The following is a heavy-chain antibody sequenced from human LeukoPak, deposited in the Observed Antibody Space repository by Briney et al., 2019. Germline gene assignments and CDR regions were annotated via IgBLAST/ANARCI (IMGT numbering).Heavy chain of an antibody. D-gene: IGHD6-13*01. Sequence: SETLSLTCTVSGGSISSGGYYWSWIRQHPGKGLEWIGYIYYSGSTYYNPSLKSRVTISVDTSKNQFSLKLSSVTAADTAVYYCARHIAAATTDDAFDIWGQGTMVTVSS. J-gene: IGHJ3*02. CDR3: ARHIAAATTDDAFDI. CDR1: GGSISSGGYY. CDR2: IYYSGST. V-gene: IGHV4-31*03.